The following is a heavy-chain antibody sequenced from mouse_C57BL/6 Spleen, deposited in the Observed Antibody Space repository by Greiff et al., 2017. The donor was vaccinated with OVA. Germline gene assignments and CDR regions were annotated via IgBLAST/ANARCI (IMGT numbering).Heavy chain of an antibody. CDR1: GYTFTSYW. Sequence: VQLQQPGAELVMPGASVKLSCKASGYTFTSYWMHWVKQRPGQGLEWIGEIDPSDSYTNYNQKFKGKSTLTVDKSSSTAYMQLSSLTSEDSAVYYCARWITTRYFDYWGQGTTLTVSS. J-gene: IGHJ2*01. V-gene: IGHV1-69*01. D-gene: IGHD1-1*01. CDR3: ARWITTRYFDY. CDR2: IDPSDSYT.